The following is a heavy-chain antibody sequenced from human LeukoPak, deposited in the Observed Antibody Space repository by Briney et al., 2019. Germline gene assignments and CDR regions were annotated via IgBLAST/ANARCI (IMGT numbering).Heavy chain of an antibody. V-gene: IGHV3-23*01. CDR2: ISGSGGST. CDR1: GFTFSSYG. Sequence: GGSLRLSCAASGFTFSSYGMSWLRQAPGKGLEWVSDISGSGGSTYYADSVKGRFTISRDNSKNTLYLQMNSLRAEDTAVYYCAKDSRVTIRGDAFDMWGQGTMVTVSS. J-gene: IGHJ3*02. CDR3: AKDSRVTIRGDAFDM. D-gene: IGHD4-17*01.